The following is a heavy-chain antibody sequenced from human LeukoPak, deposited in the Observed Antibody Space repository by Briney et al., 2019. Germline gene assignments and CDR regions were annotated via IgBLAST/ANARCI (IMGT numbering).Heavy chain of an antibody. CDR2: FDPEDGET. J-gene: IGHJ3*02. Sequence: ASVKVSCKVSGYTLTELSMHWVRQAPGKGLEWMGGFDPEDGETIYAQKFQGRVTMTEDTSTDTAYMGLSSLRSEDTAVYYCGTMRGNSGAFDIWGQGTMVTVSS. V-gene: IGHV1-24*01. CDR3: GTMRGNSGAFDI. CDR1: GYTLTELS. D-gene: IGHD3-22*01.